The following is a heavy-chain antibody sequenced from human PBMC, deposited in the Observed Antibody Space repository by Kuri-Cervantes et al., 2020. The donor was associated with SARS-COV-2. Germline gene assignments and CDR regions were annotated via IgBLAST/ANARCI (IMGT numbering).Heavy chain of an antibody. CDR1: GGALNTYNW. D-gene: IGHD6-13*01. CDR3: ARQYSSSWYGEGQFDY. Sequence: SETLSFTCVVSGGALNTYNWWTWVRQPPGKGLQWIGEIFHDGSTKFNPSLSLRGRVTMSVDKSKNQFSLKLSSVTAADTAVYYCARQYSSSWYGEGQFDYWGQGTLVTVSS. CDR2: IFHDGST. J-gene: IGHJ4*02. V-gene: IGHV4-4*02.